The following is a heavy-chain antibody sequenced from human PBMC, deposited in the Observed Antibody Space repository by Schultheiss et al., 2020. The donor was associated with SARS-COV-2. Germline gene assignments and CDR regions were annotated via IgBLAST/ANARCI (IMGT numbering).Heavy chain of an antibody. D-gene: IGHD4-17*01. CDR3: ASVNRNYGDYGGYFDY. Sequence: SETLSLTCTISAGSINSRSHYWGWIRQPPGKGLEWIGRIYTSGSTNYNPSLKSRVTISVDTSKNQFSLKLSSVTAADTAVYYCASVNRNYGDYGGYFDYWGQGTLVTVSS. J-gene: IGHJ4*02. V-gene: IGHV4-61*02. CDR1: AGSINSRSHY. CDR2: IYTSGST.